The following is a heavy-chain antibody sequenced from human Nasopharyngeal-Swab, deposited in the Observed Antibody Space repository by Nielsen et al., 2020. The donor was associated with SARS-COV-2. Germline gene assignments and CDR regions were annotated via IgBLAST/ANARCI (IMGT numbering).Heavy chain of an antibody. V-gene: IGHV4-34*01. CDR3: ARVSWEGSYYYYYMDV. J-gene: IGHJ6*03. CDR2: INHSGST. Sequence: RQAPGKGLEWIGEINHSGSTNYNPSLKSRVTISVDTSKNQFSLKLSSVTAADTAVYYCARVSWEGSYYYYYMDVWGKGTTVIVSS. D-gene: IGHD1-26*01.